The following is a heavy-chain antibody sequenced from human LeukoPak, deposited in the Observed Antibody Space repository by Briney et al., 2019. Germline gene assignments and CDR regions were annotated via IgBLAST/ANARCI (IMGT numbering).Heavy chain of an antibody. CDR1: GGSFSGYY. Sequence: SETLSLTCAVYGGSFSGYYWSWIRQPPGKGLEWIGEINHSGSTNYNPSLKSRVTISVDTSKNQFSLKLSSVTAADTAVYYCARGYLAYYDSSGYVPYYLDYWGQGTLVTVSS. D-gene: IGHD3-22*01. V-gene: IGHV4-34*01. J-gene: IGHJ4*02. CDR3: ARGYLAYYDSSGYVPYYLDY. CDR2: INHSGST.